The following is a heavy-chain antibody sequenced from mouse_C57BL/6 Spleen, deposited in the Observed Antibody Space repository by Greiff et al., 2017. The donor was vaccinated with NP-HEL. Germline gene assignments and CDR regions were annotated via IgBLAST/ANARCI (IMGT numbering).Heavy chain of an antibody. J-gene: IGHJ3*01. Sequence: EVKLQQSGPELVKPGASVKISCKASGYTFTDYYMNWVKQSHGKSLEWIGDINPNNGGTSYNQKFKGKATLTVDKSSSTAYMELRSLTSEDSAVYYCASNYEAYWGQGTLVTVSA. D-gene: IGHD2-1*01. V-gene: IGHV1-26*01. CDR2: INPNNGGT. CDR3: ASNYEAY. CDR1: GYTFTDYY.